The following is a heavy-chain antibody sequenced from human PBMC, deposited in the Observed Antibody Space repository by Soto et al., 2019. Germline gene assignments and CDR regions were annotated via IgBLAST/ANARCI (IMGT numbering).Heavy chain of an antibody. Sequence: QVQLQQWSAGLLKPSETLSLTCAAYGGFGSSGSYYWSWIRQPPGKGLEWIGEMSHSGGHHFNPSLNSRVIIWVDTSKSQFSLKMSSVTAAGTALYYCAGVERGTATTVVYACDIGGPGTMVSVSS. CDR1: GGFGSSGSYY. V-gene: IGHV4-34*01. D-gene: IGHD1-1*01. CDR2: MSHSGGH. J-gene: IGHJ3*02. CDR3: AGVERGTATTVVYACDI.